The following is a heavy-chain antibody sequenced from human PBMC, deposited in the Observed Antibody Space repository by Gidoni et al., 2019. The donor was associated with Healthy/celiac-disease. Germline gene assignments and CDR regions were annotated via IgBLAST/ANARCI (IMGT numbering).Heavy chain of an antibody. CDR2: ISYDGSNK. CDR3: ARVRMVRGVRYFDY. V-gene: IGHV3-30-3*01. Sequence: QVQLVESGGGVVQPGRSLRLSCAASGFTFSSYAMHWVRQAPGKGLEWVAVISYDGSNKYYADSVKGRFTISRDNSKNTLYLQMNSLRAEDTAVYYCARVRMVRGVRYFDYWGQGTLVTVSS. CDR1: GFTFSSYA. J-gene: IGHJ4*02. D-gene: IGHD3-10*01.